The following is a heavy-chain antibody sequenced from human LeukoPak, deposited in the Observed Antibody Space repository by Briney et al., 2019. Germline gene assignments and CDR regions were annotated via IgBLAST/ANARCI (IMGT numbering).Heavy chain of an antibody. Sequence: GGSLRLSCVASGFTFSNYGMHWVRQAPGKGLEWVSYISSSSSTIYYADSVKGRFTISRDNAKNSLYLQMNSLRAEDTAVYYCASASAPSGSYSDYWGQGTLVTVSS. J-gene: IGHJ4*02. CDR1: GFTFSNYG. D-gene: IGHD1-26*01. CDR3: ASASAPSGSYSDY. CDR2: ISSSSSTI. V-gene: IGHV3-48*04.